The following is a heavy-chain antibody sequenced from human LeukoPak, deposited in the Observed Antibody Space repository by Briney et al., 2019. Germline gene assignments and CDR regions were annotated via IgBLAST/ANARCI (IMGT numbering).Heavy chain of an antibody. D-gene: IGHD3-10*01. CDR3: AREKESGSSWFDP. CDR2: IFPGDSDT. CDR1: GYSFTKYW. V-gene: IGHV5-51*01. Sequence: GESLKISCKASGYSFTKYWFGWVRQMPGKGLEWMAIIFPGDSDTRYSASFQGRVTISADTSITTAYLQWSSLTASDTAMYYCAREKESGSSWFDPWGQGTLVTVSS. J-gene: IGHJ5*02.